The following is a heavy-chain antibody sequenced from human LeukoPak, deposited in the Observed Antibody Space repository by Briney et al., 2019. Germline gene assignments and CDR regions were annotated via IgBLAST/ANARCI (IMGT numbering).Heavy chain of an antibody. Sequence: GGSLRLSCAASGFTFSSYGMHWVRQAPGKGLEWVAVISYDGSNKYYADSVKGRFTISRDNSKNTLYLQMNSLRAEDTAVYYCAEDFCITIFGEPYCGMDVWGQGTTVTVSS. CDR2: ISYDGSNK. J-gene: IGHJ6*02. D-gene: IGHD3-3*01. V-gene: IGHV3-30*18. CDR1: GFTFSSYG. CDR3: AEDFCITIFGEPYCGMDV.